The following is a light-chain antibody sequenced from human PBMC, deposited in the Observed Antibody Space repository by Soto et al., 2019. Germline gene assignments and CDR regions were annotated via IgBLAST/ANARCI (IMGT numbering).Light chain of an antibody. J-gene: IGKJ2*01. CDR2: KAS. Sequence: DIQMTQSPSTLSASVGDRVTITCRASQTISNWLAWYQQRPGKAPNLLIYKASSLESGVSSRFSGSGSGTEFTLTISSLQRDDFATYYCQHYNSYPYTFGQGTKLEIK. CDR3: QHYNSYPYT. V-gene: IGKV1-5*03. CDR1: QTISNW.